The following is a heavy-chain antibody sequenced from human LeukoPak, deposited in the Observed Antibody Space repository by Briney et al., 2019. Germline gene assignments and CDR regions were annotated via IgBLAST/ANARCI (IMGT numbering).Heavy chain of an antibody. CDR2: IYYSGST. Sequence: PSETLSLTCTVSGGSISSYYWSWIRQPPGKGLEWIGYIYYSGSTNYNPSLKSRVTISVDTSKNQFSLKLSSVTAADTAVYYCARARGSDNSSYYYYGMDVWGQGTTVTVSS. CDR1: GGSISSYY. V-gene: IGHV4-59*01. D-gene: IGHD3-16*01. J-gene: IGHJ6*02. CDR3: ARARGSDNSSYYYYGMDV.